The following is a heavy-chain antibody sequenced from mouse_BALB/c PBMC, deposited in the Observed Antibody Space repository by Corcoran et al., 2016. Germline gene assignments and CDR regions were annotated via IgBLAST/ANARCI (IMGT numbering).Heavy chain of an antibody. J-gene: IGHJ1*01. V-gene: IGHV1-26*01. CDR3: ARDCDWYFDV. CDR2: INPNNGGT. CDR1: GYTFTDYY. Sequence: EVQLQQSGPELVKPGASVKMSCKAFGYTFTDYYMKWVKQGHGKSLEWIGDINPNNGGTSYNQKFKGKATLTVDKSSSTAYMQLNSLTSEDSAVYYCARDCDWYFDVWGAGTTVTVSS.